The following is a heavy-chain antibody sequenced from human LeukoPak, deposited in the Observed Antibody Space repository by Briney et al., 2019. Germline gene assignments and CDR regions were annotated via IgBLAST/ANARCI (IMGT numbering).Heavy chain of an antibody. CDR2: ILHNGDST. V-gene: IGHV3-23*01. CDR1: GFTCSTYV. Sequence: GGSLRLSCAASGFTCSTYVMSWVRQAPGKGLEWLSLILHNGDSTCYADSVKGRFTISRDNAKNSLYLQMNSLRAEDTAVYYCARDSRKSGSGYYGGGTHERDYWGQGTLVTVFS. J-gene: IGHJ4*02. CDR3: ARDSRKSGSGYYGGGTHERDY. D-gene: IGHD3-22*01.